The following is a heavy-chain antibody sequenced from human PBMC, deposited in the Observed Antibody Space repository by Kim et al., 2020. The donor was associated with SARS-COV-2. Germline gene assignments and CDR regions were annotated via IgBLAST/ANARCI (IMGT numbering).Heavy chain of an antibody. CDR2: FDPEDGET. J-gene: IGHJ6*02. CDR3: ANLLDTAMGYYYGMDV. D-gene: IGHD5-18*01. Sequence: ASVKVSCKVSGYTLTELSMHWVRQAPGKGLEWMGGFDPEDGETIYAQKFQGRVTMTEDTSTDTAYMELSSLRSEDTAVYYCANLLDTAMGYYYGMDVWGQGTTVTVSS. V-gene: IGHV1-24*01. CDR1: GYTLTELS.